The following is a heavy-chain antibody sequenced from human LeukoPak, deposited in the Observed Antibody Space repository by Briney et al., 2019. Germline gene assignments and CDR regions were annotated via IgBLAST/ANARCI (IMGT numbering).Heavy chain of an antibody. J-gene: IGHJ4*02. Sequence: SETLSLTCTVSGYSITSGYYWGWIRQSPGKGLEWIGNIFHSETATYNPSLKSRVTISVDTSKNQFSLKLTSVTAADTAVYYCARHRRIAAAGIRGYDYWGQGTLVTVSS. CDR2: IFHSETA. V-gene: IGHV4-38-2*02. CDR3: ARHRRIAAAGIRGYDY. CDR1: GYSITSGYY. D-gene: IGHD6-13*01.